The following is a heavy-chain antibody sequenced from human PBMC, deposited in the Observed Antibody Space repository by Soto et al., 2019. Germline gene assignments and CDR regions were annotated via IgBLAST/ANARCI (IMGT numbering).Heavy chain of an antibody. CDR3: AKDSGIAAAYGMDV. CDR1: GFTFSSYG. CDR2: ISYDGSNK. V-gene: IGHV3-30*18. D-gene: IGHD6-13*01. J-gene: IGHJ6*02. Sequence: PGGSLRLSCAASGFTFSSYGMHWVRQAPGKGLEWVAVISYDGSNKYYADSVKGRFTISRDNSKNTLYLQMNSLRAEDTAVYYCAKDSGIAAAYGMDVWGQGTTVTVSS.